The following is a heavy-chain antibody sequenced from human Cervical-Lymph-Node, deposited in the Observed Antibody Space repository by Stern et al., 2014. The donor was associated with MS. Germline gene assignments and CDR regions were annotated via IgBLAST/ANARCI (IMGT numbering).Heavy chain of an antibody. CDR3: ARETGTTVANAFDI. J-gene: IGHJ3*02. Sequence: MQLVESGGGVVQPGRSLRLSCAVSGFTFSSYSMHWVRQAPGKGLEWVAVISYDGSSTYYADSVKGRFTISRDNSKNTLYLQMNSLRGEDTAVYYCARETGTTVANAFDIWGQGTMITVSS. CDR1: GFTFSSYS. V-gene: IGHV3-30*04. CDR2: ISYDGSST. D-gene: IGHD1-1*01.